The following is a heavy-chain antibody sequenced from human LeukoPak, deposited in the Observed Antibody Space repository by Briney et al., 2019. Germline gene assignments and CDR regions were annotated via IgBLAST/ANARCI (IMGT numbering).Heavy chain of an antibody. CDR1: GYSISSGYY. CDR3: ARDGTTKPNYYYMDV. Sequence: SETLSLTCTVSGYSISSGYYWGWIRQPPGKGLEWIGSIYHSGSTNYNPSLKSRVTISVDKSKNQFSLKLSSVTAADTAVYYCARDGTTKPNYYYMDVWGKGTTVTVSS. CDR2: IYHSGST. D-gene: IGHD2/OR15-2a*01. V-gene: IGHV4-38-2*02. J-gene: IGHJ6*03.